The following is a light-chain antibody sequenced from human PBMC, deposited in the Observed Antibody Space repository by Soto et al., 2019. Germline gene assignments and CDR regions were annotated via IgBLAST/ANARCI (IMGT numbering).Light chain of an antibody. CDR3: QQYNSYLLT. CDR2: EGS. V-gene: IGKV1-5*01. Sequence: DIQMTQSPSTLSALVGDRVTITCRASQNIGTWLAWYQQKPGKAPKLLIYEGSTLEGGVPSRFSGSGSGTEFTPTISSLQPDDFATYYCQQYNSYLLTFGGGTKVEIQ. J-gene: IGKJ4*01. CDR1: QNIGTW.